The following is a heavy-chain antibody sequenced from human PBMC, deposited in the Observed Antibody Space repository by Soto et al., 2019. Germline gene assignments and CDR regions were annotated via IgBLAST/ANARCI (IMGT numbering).Heavy chain of an antibody. J-gene: IGHJ4*02. CDR3: ARDDPEYHSSSWSY. V-gene: IGHV3-30-3*01. Sequence: PGGSLRLSCAASGFTFSSYAMHWVRQAPGKGLEWVAVISYDGSNKYYADSVKGRFTISRDNSKNTLYLQMNSLRAEDTAVYYCARDDPEYHSSSWSYWGQGTLVTVSS. CDR2: ISYDGSNK. CDR1: GFTFSSYA. D-gene: IGHD6-13*01.